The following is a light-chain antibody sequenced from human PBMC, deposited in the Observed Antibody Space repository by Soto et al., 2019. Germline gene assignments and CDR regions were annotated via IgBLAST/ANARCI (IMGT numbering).Light chain of an antibody. J-gene: IGKJ5*01. CDR2: AAS. Sequence: DIQMTQSPSAMSASVGDRVTITCRASQGISNYLAWFQQKPGKGPKRLIYAASRLQSGVPSRFSGSGSGTEFTLTISSLQPEDFATYYCLQHNSYPQVTFGQGTRLEIK. CDR1: QGISNY. V-gene: IGKV1-17*03. CDR3: LQHNSYPQVT.